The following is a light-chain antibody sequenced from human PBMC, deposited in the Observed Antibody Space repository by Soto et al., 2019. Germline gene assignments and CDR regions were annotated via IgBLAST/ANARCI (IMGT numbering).Light chain of an antibody. CDR1: QYIPNY. CDR3: QQSNNYPWT. Sequence: DIQMTQSPSTLSASVGDRVTITCRASQYIPNYLAWYQQKPGEAPKLLIYEAANLESGVPSRFSGSGTGTEFTLTISSLQPDDFATYYCQQSNNYPWTFGQGTRVEI. J-gene: IGKJ1*01. CDR2: EAA. V-gene: IGKV1-5*03.